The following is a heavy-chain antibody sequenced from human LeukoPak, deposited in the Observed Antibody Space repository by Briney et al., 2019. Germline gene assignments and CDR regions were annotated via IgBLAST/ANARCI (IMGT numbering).Heavy chain of an antibody. J-gene: IGHJ4*02. CDR2: ISSGSRTI. D-gene: IGHD1-26*01. CDR1: GFTFSSYA. CDR3: TRESISGRRDFDY. Sequence: GGSLRLSCAASGFTFSSYAMNWVRQAPGKGLEWVSYISSGSRTIYYADSVKGRFTMSRDNAKNSLYLQMNSLRAEDTAVYYRTRESISGRRDFDYWGQGTLVTVSS. V-gene: IGHV3-48*01.